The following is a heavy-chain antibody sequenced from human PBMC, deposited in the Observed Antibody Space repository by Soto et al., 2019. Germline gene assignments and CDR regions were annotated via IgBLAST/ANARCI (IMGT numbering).Heavy chain of an antibody. D-gene: IGHD2-2*02. CDR1: GFTFSSSS. Sequence: GGSLRLSCAASGFTFSSSSMNWVRQAPGKGLEWVSYISSSSSAIYYTDSVKGRFTISRDNAKNSLYLQMNSLRAEDTAVYYCARVYCSSSSCYSYAFDIWGQGTMVTVSS. J-gene: IGHJ3*02. CDR2: ISSSSSAI. V-gene: IGHV3-48*01. CDR3: ARVYCSSSSCYSYAFDI.